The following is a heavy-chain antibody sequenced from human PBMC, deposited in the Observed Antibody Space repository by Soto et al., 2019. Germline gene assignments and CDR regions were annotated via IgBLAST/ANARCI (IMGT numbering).Heavy chain of an antibody. CDR1: GFTFSDYY. D-gene: IGHD6-19*01. V-gene: IGHV3-11*05. CDR3: ARDLIAVAGTSDY. J-gene: IGHJ4*02. Sequence: QVQLVESGGGLVKPGGSLRVSCAASGFTFSDYYMSWIRQAPGKGLEWVSYISSSSSYTNYADSVKGRFTISRDNAKNSLYLQMNSLRAEDTAVYYCARDLIAVAGTSDYWGQGTLVTVSS. CDR2: ISSSSSYT.